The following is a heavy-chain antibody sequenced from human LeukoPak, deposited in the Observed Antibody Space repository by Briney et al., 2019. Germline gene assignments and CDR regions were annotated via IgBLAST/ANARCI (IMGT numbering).Heavy chain of an antibody. V-gene: IGHV3-11*01. Sequence: PGGSLRLSCAASGFTFSDYYMSWIRQAPGKGLEWVSYISSSGSTIYYADSVKGRFTISRDNAKNSLYLQMNCLRAEDTAVYYCAREASSGYYYYYMDVWGKGTTVTVSS. D-gene: IGHD3-22*01. CDR2: ISSSGSTI. CDR3: AREASSGYYYYYMDV. J-gene: IGHJ6*03. CDR1: GFTFSDYY.